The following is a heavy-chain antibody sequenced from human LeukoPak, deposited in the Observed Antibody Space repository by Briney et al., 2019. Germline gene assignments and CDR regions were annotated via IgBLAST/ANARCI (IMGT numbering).Heavy chain of an antibody. Sequence: GGSLRLSCVGSGFTFSRYWLNWVRQAPGKGLEWVAVIWYDGSNKYYADSVKGRFTISRDNSKNTLYLQMNSLRAEDTAVYYCARESTYYDFWSGYQYYFDYWGQGTLVTVSS. CDR1: GFTFSRYW. D-gene: IGHD3-3*01. J-gene: IGHJ4*02. CDR3: ARESTYYDFWSGYQYYFDY. V-gene: IGHV3-33*07. CDR2: IWYDGSNK.